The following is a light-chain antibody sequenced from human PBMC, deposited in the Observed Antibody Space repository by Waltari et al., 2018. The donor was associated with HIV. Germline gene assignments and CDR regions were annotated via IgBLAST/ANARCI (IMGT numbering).Light chain of an antibody. CDR1: SRDVGGYNY. Sequence: QSALTQPPSASGSPGQSVTISCTGTSRDVGGYNYVSWYQQHPGKAPKLMIYEVSKRPSGVAGRFSCSKAGNTASLTVSGLQADDEADYYCSSYAGNNNFVFGTGTKVTVL. CDR2: EVS. V-gene: IGLV2-8*01. CDR3: SSYAGNNNFV. J-gene: IGLJ1*01.